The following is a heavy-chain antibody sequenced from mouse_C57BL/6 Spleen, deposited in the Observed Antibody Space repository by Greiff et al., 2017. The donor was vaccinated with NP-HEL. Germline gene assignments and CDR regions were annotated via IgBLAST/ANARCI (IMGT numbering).Heavy chain of an antibody. Sequence: EVKLVESGGGLVQPGGSMKLSCAASGFTFSDAWMDWVRQSPEKGLEWVAEIRNKANNHATYYAESVKGRFTISRDDSKSSVYLQMNSLRAEDTGIYYCTRQDGYDEGYWYFDVWGTGTTVTVSS. CDR2: IRNKANNHAT. J-gene: IGHJ1*03. CDR1: GFTFSDAW. CDR3: TRQDGYDEGYWYFDV. D-gene: IGHD2-2*01. V-gene: IGHV6-6*01.